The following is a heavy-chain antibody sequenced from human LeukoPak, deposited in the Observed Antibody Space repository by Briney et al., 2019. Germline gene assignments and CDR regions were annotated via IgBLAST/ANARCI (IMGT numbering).Heavy chain of an antibody. CDR2: IKEDGSEK. D-gene: IGHD6-19*01. CDR1: GFTISGFF. V-gene: IGHV3-7*01. Sequence: PGGSLRLSCAASGFTISGFFMTWVRQAPGKGLEWAANIKEDGSEKYYVDSVRGRFTISRDNAKNSLYLQMNNLRAEDTAVYYCARPFGNGWFLRDYWGRGTLVTVSS. CDR3: ARPFGNGWFLRDY. J-gene: IGHJ4*02.